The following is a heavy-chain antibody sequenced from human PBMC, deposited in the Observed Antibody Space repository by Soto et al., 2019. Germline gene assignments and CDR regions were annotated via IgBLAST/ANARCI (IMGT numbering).Heavy chain of an antibody. CDR1: GYTFTDYW. V-gene: IGHV5-51*01. D-gene: IGHD6-19*01. CDR2: IYPGDSDT. Sequence: PGESLKISCKGSGYTFTDYWIGWVRQLPGKGLEWMGIIYPGDSDTRYSPSFQGHVTITVDKSTSTAYMELSSLRSEDTAVYYCARGSEQWLDPYYYYGMDVWGQGTTVTVSS. CDR3: ARGSEQWLDPYYYYGMDV. J-gene: IGHJ6*02.